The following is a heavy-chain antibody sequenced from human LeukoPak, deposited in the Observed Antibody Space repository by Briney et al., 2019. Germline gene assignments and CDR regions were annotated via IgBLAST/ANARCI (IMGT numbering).Heavy chain of an antibody. V-gene: IGHV3-23*01. J-gene: IGHJ4*02. CDR2: ISGSGGST. Sequence: PGGSLRLSCAASGFTFSSYAMSWVRQAPGKGLEWVSAISGSGGSTYYADSVKGRFTISRDNSKNTLYLQMNSLRAEDTAVYYCAKAVDGWLHLLGLDYWGQGTLVTVSS. CDR3: AKAVDGWLHLLGLDY. CDR1: GFTFSSYA. D-gene: IGHD5-24*01.